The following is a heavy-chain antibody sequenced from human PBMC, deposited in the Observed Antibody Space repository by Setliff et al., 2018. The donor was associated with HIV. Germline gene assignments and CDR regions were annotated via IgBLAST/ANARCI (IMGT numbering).Heavy chain of an antibody. V-gene: IGHV1-8*02. CDR3: ARVRRGSSWTLTTLRTFDY. D-gene: IGHD4-17*01. J-gene: IGHJ4*02. CDR2: MNPNSGNT. Sequence: ASVKVSCKASGYTFSSYDINWVRQATGQGLEWMGWMNPNSGNTGYAQKFQGRVTMTRNTSISTAYMELSSLRSEDTAVYYCARVRRGSSWTLTTLRTFDYWGQGTLFTVSS. CDR1: GYTFSSYD.